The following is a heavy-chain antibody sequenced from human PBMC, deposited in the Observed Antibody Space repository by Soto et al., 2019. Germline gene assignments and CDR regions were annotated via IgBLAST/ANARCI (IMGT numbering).Heavy chain of an antibody. CDR3: ARAGGLGAVAADY. J-gene: IGHJ4*02. V-gene: IGHV4-30-2*01. CDR2: IYHSGST. Sequence: QLQLQESGSGLVKPSQTLSITCAVSGGSISSGGYSWSWIRQPPGKGLEWIGYIYHSGSTSYNPSLKSRVTISVDRSKNQFSLKLSSVTAADTALYYCARAGGLGAVAADYWGQGTLVTVSS. D-gene: IGHD6-19*01. CDR1: GGSISSGGYS.